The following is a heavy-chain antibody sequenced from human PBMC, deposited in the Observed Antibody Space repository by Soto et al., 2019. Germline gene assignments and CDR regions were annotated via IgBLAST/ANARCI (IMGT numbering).Heavy chain of an antibody. CDR3: AHPRGYGVFDAVDI. CDR1: GFIFTTYA. D-gene: IGHD4-17*01. V-gene: IGHV3-23*01. J-gene: IGHJ3*02. Sequence: GGSLRLSCATSGFIFTTYAMNWVRQAPGKGLEWVSAISSSGESTFYAESVRGRFTISRDNSLNTLYLQMRSLRPEDTAVYYCAHPRGYGVFDAVDIWGQGTMVTVSS. CDR2: ISSSGEST.